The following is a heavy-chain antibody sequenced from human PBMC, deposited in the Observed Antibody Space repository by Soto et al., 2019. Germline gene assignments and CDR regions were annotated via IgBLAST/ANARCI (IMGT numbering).Heavy chain of an antibody. J-gene: IGHJ4*02. Sequence: GGSLRLSCAASGFTFSSYAMSWVRQAPGKGLEWVSAISGSGGSTYYADSVKGRFTISGDNSKNTLYLQMNSLRAEDTAVYYCAMGGNDFWSGFFDYWGQGTLVTVSS. CDR2: ISGSGGST. V-gene: IGHV3-23*01. D-gene: IGHD3-3*01. CDR1: GFTFSSYA. CDR3: AMGGNDFWSGFFDY.